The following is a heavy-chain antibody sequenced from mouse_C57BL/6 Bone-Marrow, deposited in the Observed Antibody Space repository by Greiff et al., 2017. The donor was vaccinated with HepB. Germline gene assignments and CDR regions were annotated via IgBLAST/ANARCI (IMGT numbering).Heavy chain of an antibody. J-gene: IGHJ2*01. CDR1: GFTFSDYY. Sequence: EVKLMESEGGLVQPGSSMKLSCTASGFTFSDYYMAWVRQVPEKGLEWVANINYDGSSTYYLDSLKSRFIISRDNAKNILYLQMSSLKSEDTATYYCAREEFYYGSSYFDYWGQGTTLTVSS. CDR2: INYDGSST. CDR3: AREEFYYGSSYFDY. V-gene: IGHV5-16*01. D-gene: IGHD1-1*01.